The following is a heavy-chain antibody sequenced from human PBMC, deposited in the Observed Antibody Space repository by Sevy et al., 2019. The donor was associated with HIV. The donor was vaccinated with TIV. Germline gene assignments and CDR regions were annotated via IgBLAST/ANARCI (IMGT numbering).Heavy chain of an antibody. CDR2: IWYDGSNK. V-gene: IGHV3-33*08. CDR3: ASDVQGGGSYIDY. Sequence: GESLKISCAASGFTFRSYGMHWVRQAPGKGLEWVAVIWYDGSNKNYADSVKGRFTISRDNSKNTLYLQMNSLRAEDTAVYYCASDVQGGGSYIDYWGQGTLVTVSS. D-gene: IGHD1-26*01. J-gene: IGHJ4*02. CDR1: GFTFRSYG.